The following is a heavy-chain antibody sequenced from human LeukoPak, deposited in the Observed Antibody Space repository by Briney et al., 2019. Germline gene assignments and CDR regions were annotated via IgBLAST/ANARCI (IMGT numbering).Heavy chain of an antibody. J-gene: IGHJ5*02. V-gene: IGHV4-30-2*01. Sequence: TSQTLSLTCAVSGGSISSGGYSWSWIRQPPGKGLEWIGYIYHSGSTYYNPSLKSRVTITVDRSKNQFSLKLSSVTAADTAVYYCARVSLWFGELRLFDPWGQGTLVTVSS. CDR2: IYHSGST. CDR3: ARVSLWFGELRLFDP. D-gene: IGHD3-10*01. CDR1: GGSISSGGYS.